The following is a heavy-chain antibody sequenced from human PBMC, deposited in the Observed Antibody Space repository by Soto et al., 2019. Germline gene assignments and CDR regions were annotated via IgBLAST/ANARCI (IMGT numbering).Heavy chain of an antibody. D-gene: IGHD3-10*01. CDR1: GGSISSYY. J-gene: IGHJ6*02. CDR2: IYYSGST. Sequence: SETLSLTCTVSGGSISSYYWSWIRQPPGKGLEWIGYIYYSGSTNYNPSLKSRVTISVDTSKNQFSLKLSSVTAADTAVYYCAGSDGVYYYYGMDVWGQGTTVTVSS. V-gene: IGHV4-59*01. CDR3: AGSDGVYYYYGMDV.